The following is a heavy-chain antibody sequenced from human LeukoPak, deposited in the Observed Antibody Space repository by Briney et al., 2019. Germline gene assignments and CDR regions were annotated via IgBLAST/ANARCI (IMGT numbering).Heavy chain of an antibody. D-gene: IGHD3-10*01. CDR3: AKEASRGYYYFDY. CDR2: IGGSGDST. CDR1: GFSFSNYA. J-gene: IGHJ4*02. Sequence: GGSLRLSCAASGFSFSNYAMNWVRRAPGKGLEWVSTIGGSGDSTYYADSVKGRFTISRDNSKNTLYLQMNSLRAEDTAVYYCAKEASRGYYYFDYWGQATLVTVSS. V-gene: IGHV3-23*01.